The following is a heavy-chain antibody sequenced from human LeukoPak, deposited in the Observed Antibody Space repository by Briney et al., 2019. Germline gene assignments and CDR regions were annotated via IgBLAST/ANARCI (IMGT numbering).Heavy chain of an antibody. CDR3: ARRTILTSDFDP. CDR2: IIPILGIA. CDR1: GGTFSSYA. J-gene: IGHJ5*02. D-gene: IGHD3-9*01. Sequence: SVKVSCKASGGTFSSYAISWVRQAPGQGLEWMGRIIPILGIANYAQKFQGRVTITADKSTSTAYMELSSLRSEDTAVYYCARRTILTSDFDPWGQGTLVTVSS. V-gene: IGHV1-69*04.